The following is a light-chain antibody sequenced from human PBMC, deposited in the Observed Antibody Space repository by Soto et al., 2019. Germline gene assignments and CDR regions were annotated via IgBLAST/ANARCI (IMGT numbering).Light chain of an antibody. CDR2: DAP. CDR1: RDITNF. J-gene: IGKJ4*01. V-gene: IGKV1-33*01. CDR3: HQHDNLPLT. Sequence: DIQMTQSPSSLSASVGDRVTITCQASRDITNFLNWYQQEPGKAPRLLIYDAPNLATGVPSRFSGSGSATDFALTISSLQPEDTATYYWHQHDNLPLTFGGGTKVEIK.